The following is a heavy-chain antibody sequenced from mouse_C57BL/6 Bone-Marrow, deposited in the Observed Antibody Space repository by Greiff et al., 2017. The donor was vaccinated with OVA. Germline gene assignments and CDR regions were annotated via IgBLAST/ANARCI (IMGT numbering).Heavy chain of an antibody. CDR3: ARSGYA. CDR1: GFNIKDYY. D-gene: IGHD3-1*01. V-gene: IGHV14-2*01. CDR2: IDPEDGET. Sequence: VQLQQSGAELVKPGASVKLSCTASGFNIKDYYMHWVKQRTEQGLEWIGRIDPEDGETKYAPKFTGKATLTADTSSNTAYLQLSILTSESTAVYYCARSGYAWGKGTLVTVSA. J-gene: IGHJ3*01.